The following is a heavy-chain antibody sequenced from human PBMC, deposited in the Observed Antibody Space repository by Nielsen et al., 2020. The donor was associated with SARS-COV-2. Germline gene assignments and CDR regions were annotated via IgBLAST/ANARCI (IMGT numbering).Heavy chain of an antibody. CDR1: GYNFTSYW. CDR2: IDPSDSYT. V-gene: IGHV5-10-1*01. CDR3: ATARWYIDYYYYMDV. Sequence: GESLKISCKGSGYNFTSYWISWVRQMPGKGLEWMGRIDPSDSYTNYSPSFQGHVTISADKSISTAYLQWGSLKASDTAMYYCATARWYIDYYYYMDVWGKGTTVTVSS. J-gene: IGHJ6*03. D-gene: IGHD2-8*01.